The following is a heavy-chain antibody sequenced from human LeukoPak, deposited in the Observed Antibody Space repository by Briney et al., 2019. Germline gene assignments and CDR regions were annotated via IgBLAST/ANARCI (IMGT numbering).Heavy chain of an antibody. CDR1: GYTFTGYY. Sequence: ASVKVSCKASGYTFTGYYMQWVRQAPGQGLEWMGWINPNSGGTNYAQKFQGWVTMTRDTSISTAYMELSRLRSDDTAVYYCAREGRIRDYYGSGSYNLGYWGQGTLVTVSS. CDR3: AREGRIRDYYGSGSYNLGY. CDR2: INPNSGGT. J-gene: IGHJ4*02. V-gene: IGHV1-2*04. D-gene: IGHD3-10*01.